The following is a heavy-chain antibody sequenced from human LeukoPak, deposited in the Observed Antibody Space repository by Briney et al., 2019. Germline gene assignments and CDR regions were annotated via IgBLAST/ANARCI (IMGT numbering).Heavy chain of an antibody. J-gene: IGHJ4*02. Sequence: GGSLRLSCAASGFTFSTYAMTWVRQAAGRGLERVSTISVTGSSTYYADSVKGRFTISRDNSKNTLYLHMNSLRAEDTAVYYCAKSGEHLGGFDYWGQGTLVTVSS. CDR1: GFTFSTYA. V-gene: IGHV3-23*01. CDR3: AKSGEHLGGFDY. D-gene: IGHD3-16*01. CDR2: ISVTGSST.